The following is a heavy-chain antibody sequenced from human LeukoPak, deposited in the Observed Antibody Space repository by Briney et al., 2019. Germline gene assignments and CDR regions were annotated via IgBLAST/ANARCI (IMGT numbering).Heavy chain of an antibody. J-gene: IGHJ6*04. V-gene: IGHV3-48*03. CDR2: ISSSGSTI. CDR3: AELGITMIGGV. CDR1: GFTFSSYE. Sequence: PAGSLRLSCAASGFTFSSYEMNWVRQAPGKGLEWVSYISSSGSTIYYADSVKSRFTISRDNAKNSLYLQMNSLRAEDTAVYYCAELGITMIGGVWGKGTTVTISS. D-gene: IGHD3-10*02.